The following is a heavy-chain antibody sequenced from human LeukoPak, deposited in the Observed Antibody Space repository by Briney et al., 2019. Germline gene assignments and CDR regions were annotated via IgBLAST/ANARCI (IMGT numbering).Heavy chain of an antibody. J-gene: IGHJ4*02. CDR2: ISSSSSTI. CDR1: GFTFSSYS. D-gene: IGHD3-10*01. Sequence: GGSLRLSCAASGFTFSSYSMNWVRQAPGKGLEWVSYISSSSSTIYYADSVKGRFTISRDNAKNSLYLQMNSLRAEDTAVYYCARGHHFLAYYYGSGSYYNGDFDYWGQGTLVTVSS. V-gene: IGHV3-48*04. CDR3: ARGHHFLAYYYGSGSYYNGDFDY.